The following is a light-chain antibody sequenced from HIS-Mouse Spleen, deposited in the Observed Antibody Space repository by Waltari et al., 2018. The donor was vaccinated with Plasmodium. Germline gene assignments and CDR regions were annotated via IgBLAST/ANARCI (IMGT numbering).Light chain of an antibody. CDR1: SSYVGGYNY. CDR3: SSYAGSNNVV. CDR2: EVS. V-gene: IGLV2-8*01. Sequence: QSALTQPPSASGSPGQSVTIPCTGTSSYVGGYNYVSWYQQHPGKAPKLMIYEVSKRPSGVPDRVSGSKSGNTASLTVSGLQAEDEADYYCSSYAGSNNVVFGGGTKLTVL. J-gene: IGLJ2*01.